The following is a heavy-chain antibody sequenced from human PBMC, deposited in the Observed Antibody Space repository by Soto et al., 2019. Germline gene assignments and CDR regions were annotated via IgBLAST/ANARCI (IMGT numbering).Heavy chain of an antibody. Sequence: GESLKISCKGSGYSFTSYWIGWVRQMPGKGLEWMGIIYPGDSDTRYSPSFQGQVTISADKSISTAYLQWSSLKASDTAMYYCARKVGSSFIPLLIDYWGQGTLVTVSS. J-gene: IGHJ4*02. V-gene: IGHV5-51*01. CDR2: IYPGDSDT. CDR1: GYSFTSYW. CDR3: ARKVGSSFIPLLIDY. D-gene: IGHD6-6*01.